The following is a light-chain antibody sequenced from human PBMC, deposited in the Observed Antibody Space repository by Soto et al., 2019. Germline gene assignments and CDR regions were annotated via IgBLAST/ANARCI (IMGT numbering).Light chain of an antibody. V-gene: IGKV1-9*01. CDR3: QQFNTYPRT. J-gene: IGKJ1*01. CDR1: QGISSY. Sequence: DIQLTQSPSFLSASVGDRVTITCRASQGISSYLAWYQQKSGKAPKLLIYAASTLQSGVPSRFSGSGSGTEFTLTIASLQPEDFATYYCQQFNTYPRTFGQGTKVDI. CDR2: AAS.